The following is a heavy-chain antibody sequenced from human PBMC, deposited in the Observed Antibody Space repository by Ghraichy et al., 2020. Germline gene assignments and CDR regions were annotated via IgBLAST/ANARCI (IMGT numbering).Heavy chain of an antibody. V-gene: IGHV4-34*01. D-gene: IGHD3-10*01. CDR1: GASFGGYV. Sequence: SETLSLTCSLHGASFGGYVWNWVRQTPGTGLEWLGHVTRTGDTKYNPSFKSRVTISVDVLKNQFSLTMTSVTAADTGLYFCARGQSYYFDPCGQGSMVTVSS. CDR3: ARGQSYYFDP. CDR2: VTRTGDT. J-gene: IGHJ5*02.